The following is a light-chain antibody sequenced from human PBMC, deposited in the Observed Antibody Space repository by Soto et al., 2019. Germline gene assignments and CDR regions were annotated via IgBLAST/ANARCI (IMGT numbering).Light chain of an antibody. CDR2: KAA. V-gene: IGKV1-5*03. Sequence: DIQMTQSPSTLSASVGDRVTISCRASQTIGSWLDWYQQKPGKAPKLLIYKAATLASGVPSRFSSSEAGTEFTLSTSSRQPDDFATYYFHQYANLWTFGQGNKVEIK. CDR3: HQYANLWT. J-gene: IGKJ1*01. CDR1: QTIGSW.